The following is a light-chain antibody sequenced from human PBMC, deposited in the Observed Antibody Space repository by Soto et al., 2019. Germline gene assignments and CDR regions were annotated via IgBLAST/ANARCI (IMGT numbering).Light chain of an antibody. CDR2: RNN. V-gene: IGLV1-47*01. CDR3: AAWDASLSLV. CDR1: SSNIGSNY. Sequence: QPVLTQPPSASGTPGQRVTVSCSGSSSNIGSNYVYWYQQLPGTAPNLLIYRNNQRPSGVPDRFSGSKAGTSASLTISGLRAEDEADYYCAAWDASLSLVFGGGTKVTVL. J-gene: IGLJ2*01.